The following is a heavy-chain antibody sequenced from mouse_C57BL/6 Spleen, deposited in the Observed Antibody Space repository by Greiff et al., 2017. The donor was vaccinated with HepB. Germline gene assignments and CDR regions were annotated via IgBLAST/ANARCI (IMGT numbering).Heavy chain of an antibody. J-gene: IGHJ3*01. D-gene: IGHD2-5*01. Sequence: VQLQQSGPELVKPGASVKISCKASGYTFTDYYMNWVKQSHGKSLEWIGDINPNNGGTSYNQKFKGKATLTVDKSSSTAYMELRSLTSEDSAVYYCARPYYSNFSWSAYWGQGTLVTVSA. CDR3: ARPYYSNFSWSAY. CDR2: INPNNGGT. CDR1: GYTFTDYY. V-gene: IGHV1-26*01.